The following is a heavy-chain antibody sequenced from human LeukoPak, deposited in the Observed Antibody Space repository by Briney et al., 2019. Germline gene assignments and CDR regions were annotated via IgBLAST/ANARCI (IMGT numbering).Heavy chain of an antibody. V-gene: IGHV5-51*01. D-gene: IGHD2-2*01. CDR1: SSSSYY. CDR3: ARLWGYCSSTSCLYFDY. Sequence: SSSSYYWGWIRQPPGKGLEWMGIIYPGDSDTRYSPSFQVQVTISADKSISTAYLQWSSLKASDTAMYYCARLWGYCSSTSCLYFDYWGQGTLVTVSS. CDR2: IYPGDSDT. J-gene: IGHJ4*02.